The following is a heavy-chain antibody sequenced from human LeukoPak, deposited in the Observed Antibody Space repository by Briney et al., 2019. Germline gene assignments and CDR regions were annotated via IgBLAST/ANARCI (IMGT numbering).Heavy chain of an antibody. D-gene: IGHD6-13*01. V-gene: IGHV4-61*02. J-gene: IGHJ2*01. Sequence: SETLSLTCTVSGGSISSGSYYWSWIRQPAGKGLEWIGRIYTSGSTNYNPSLKSRVTISVDTSKNQFSLKLSSVTAADTAVYYCARDPLNSSSWYYVWYFDLWGRGTLVTVSS. CDR2: IYTSGST. CDR1: GGSISSGSYY. CDR3: ARDPLNSSSWYYVWYFDL.